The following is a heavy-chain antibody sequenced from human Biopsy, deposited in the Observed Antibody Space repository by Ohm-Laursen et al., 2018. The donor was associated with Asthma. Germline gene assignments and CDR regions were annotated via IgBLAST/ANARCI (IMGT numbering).Heavy chain of an antibody. CDR1: GGTFNTYV. CDR2: INSVFGTT. CDR3: ARKAGSCISRTCYSLDF. J-gene: IGHJ4*02. Sequence: SVKVSCKSLGGTFNTYVIGWVRQAPGQGLEWMGGINSVFGTTAYPQKFQDRATITADDSTSTVYTELSSLRSEDTAVYYCARKAGSCISRTCYSLDFWGQGTLVTVSS. D-gene: IGHD2-2*01. V-gene: IGHV1-69*13.